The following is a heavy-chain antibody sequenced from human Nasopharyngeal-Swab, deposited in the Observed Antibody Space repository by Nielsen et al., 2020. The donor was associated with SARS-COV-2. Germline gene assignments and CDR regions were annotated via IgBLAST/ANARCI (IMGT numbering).Heavy chain of an antibody. Sequence: SETLSLTCTVSGYSISSGYYWGWIRQPPGKGLEWIGSIYHSGSTYYNPSLKSRVTISVDTSKNQFSLKLSSVTAADTAVYYCAREGYSYGNNWFDPWGQGTPVTVSS. CDR3: AREGYSYGNNWFDP. CDR1: GYSISSGYY. CDR2: IYHSGST. V-gene: IGHV4-38-2*02. D-gene: IGHD5-18*01. J-gene: IGHJ5*02.